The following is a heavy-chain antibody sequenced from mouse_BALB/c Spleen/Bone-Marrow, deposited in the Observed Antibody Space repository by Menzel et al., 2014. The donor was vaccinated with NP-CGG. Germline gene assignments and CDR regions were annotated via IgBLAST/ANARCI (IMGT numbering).Heavy chain of an antibody. CDR1: GYTFTSYM. V-gene: IGHV1-14*01. CDR2: VNPYSDGT. CDR3: ARSKDWYFDV. Sequence: QLQQSGPELVKPGASVKMSCKASGYTFTSYMMHRVKQKPGQGLEWVGYVNPYSDGTYYTEDFKGKATLTSDKSSSTVYMELSSLTSEDSAVFYCARSKDWYFDVWGAGATVTVSS. J-gene: IGHJ1*01.